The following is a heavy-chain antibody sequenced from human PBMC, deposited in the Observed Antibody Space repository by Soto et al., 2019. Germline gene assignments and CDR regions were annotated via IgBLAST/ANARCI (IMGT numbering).Heavy chain of an antibody. V-gene: IGHV4-34*01. J-gene: IGHJ4*02. Sequence: SETLSFTCAVCGGSFSGYYWWWIRQPRGKGLEWIGEINHSGSTNYNPSLKSRVTISVDTSKNQCSLKLSSVTAADTAVYYCARDFHSFDYWGQGTLVTVSS. CDR2: INHSGST. CDR3: ARDFHSFDY. CDR1: GGSFSGYY.